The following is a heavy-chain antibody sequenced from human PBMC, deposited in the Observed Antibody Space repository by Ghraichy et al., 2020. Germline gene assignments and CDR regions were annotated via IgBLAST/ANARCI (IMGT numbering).Heavy chain of an antibody. J-gene: IGHJ4*02. Sequence: SETLSLTCTVSGASISSSNYYWGWTRQPPGKGLEWIGKIYSSGSTYYSSALKSRVTISADTSKNQVSLTLNSVTAADTAVYYCAGAPASPASLEWLSPFDYWGLGTLVTFSS. CDR3: AGAPASPASLEWLSPFDY. CDR2: IYSSGST. CDR1: GASISSSNYY. V-gene: IGHV4-39*01. D-gene: IGHD3-3*01.